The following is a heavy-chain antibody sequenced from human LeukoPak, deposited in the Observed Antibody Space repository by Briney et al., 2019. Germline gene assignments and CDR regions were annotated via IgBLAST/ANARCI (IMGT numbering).Heavy chain of an antibody. D-gene: IGHD3-22*01. CDR2: INPSGGST. CDR1: GYTFTSYY. Sequence: GASVKVSCKASGYTFTSYYMHWVRQAPGQGLEWMGIINPSGGSTSYAQKFQGRVTMTRDTSTSTVYMELGSLRSEDTAVYYCARPLVDYYDSGAFDIWGQGTMVTVSS. J-gene: IGHJ3*02. CDR3: ARPLVDYYDSGAFDI. V-gene: IGHV1-46*01.